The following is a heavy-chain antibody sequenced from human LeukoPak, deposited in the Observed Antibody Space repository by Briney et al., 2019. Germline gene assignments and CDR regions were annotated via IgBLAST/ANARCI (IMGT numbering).Heavy chain of an antibody. V-gene: IGHV3-30*18. J-gene: IGHJ4*02. Sequence: GGSLRLSCAASGFTFSSYGMHWVRQAPGKGLEWVAVISYDGSNKYYADSVKGRFTISRDNSKNTLYLQMNSLRAEDTAVYYCAKVRITFGGVIAYYFDYWGQGTLVTVSS. D-gene: IGHD3-16*02. CDR3: AKVRITFGGVIAYYFDY. CDR1: GFTFSSYG. CDR2: ISYDGSNK.